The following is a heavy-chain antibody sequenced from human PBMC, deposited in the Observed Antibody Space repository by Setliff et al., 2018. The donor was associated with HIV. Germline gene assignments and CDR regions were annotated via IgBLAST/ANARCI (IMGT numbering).Heavy chain of an antibody. D-gene: IGHD3-10*01. CDR1: GGYMSGYY. CDR3: ARGPSINTIRARGYYMDV. Sequence: PSETLSLTCTVSGGYMSGYYWSWIRQPPGKGLEWIGYIYIDGTPNYNPSLKSRVTISVDTSKDQFSLKLSSVTAADTAVYYCARGPSINTIRARGYYMDVWAKGTTVTVSS. J-gene: IGHJ6*03. CDR2: IYIDGTP. V-gene: IGHV4-4*08.